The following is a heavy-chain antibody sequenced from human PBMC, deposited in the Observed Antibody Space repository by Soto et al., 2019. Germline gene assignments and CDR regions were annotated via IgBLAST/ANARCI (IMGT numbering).Heavy chain of an antibody. D-gene: IGHD2-21*01. Sequence: ITLKESGPTQVKPTQTLTLTCTLSGFSLNSGGGGVVWIRQDPEKALEWLALIYWNDDKRYSPYLRSRLTITKDTSRNHIVLTMTNVDPGDTGTYYCAHRPNCGMNGRGSWGQGTTVTVSS. J-gene: IGHJ6*02. CDR1: GFSLNSGGGG. V-gene: IGHV2-5*01. CDR2: IYWNDDK. CDR3: AHRPNCGMNGRGS.